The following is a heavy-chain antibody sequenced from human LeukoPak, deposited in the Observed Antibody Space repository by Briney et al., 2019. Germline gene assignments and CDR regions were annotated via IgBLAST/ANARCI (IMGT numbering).Heavy chain of an antibody. D-gene: IGHD3-22*01. J-gene: IGHJ4*02. CDR2: IIPILGIA. Sequence: ASVKVSCKASGGTFSSYAISWVRQAPGQGLEWMGRIIPILGIANYAQKFQDRVTITADKSTSTAYMELSSLRSEDTAVYYCARDVRHYYDSSGYYWAPFDYWGQGTLVTVSS. CDR3: ARDVRHYYDSSGYYWAPFDY. V-gene: IGHV1-69*04. CDR1: GGTFSSYA.